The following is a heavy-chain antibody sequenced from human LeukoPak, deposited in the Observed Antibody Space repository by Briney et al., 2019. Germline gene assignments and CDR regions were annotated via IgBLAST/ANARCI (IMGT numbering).Heavy chain of an antibody. CDR1: GFTFSSYA. D-gene: IGHD5-18*01. CDR3: ARDLGYSYDNAFDI. Sequence: GRSLRLSCAASGFTFSSYAMHWVRQAPGKGLEWVSSISSSSSYIYYADSVKGRFTISRDNAKNSLYLQMNSLRAEDTAVYYCARDLGYSYDNAFDIWGQGTMVTVSS. V-gene: IGHV3-21*01. J-gene: IGHJ3*02. CDR2: ISSSSSYI.